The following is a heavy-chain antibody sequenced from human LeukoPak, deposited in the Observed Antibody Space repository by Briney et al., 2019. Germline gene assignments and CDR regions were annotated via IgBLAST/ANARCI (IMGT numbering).Heavy chain of an antibody. V-gene: IGHV3-30*03. J-gene: IGHJ4*02. CDR3: ASPYDSSGYYSSRFDY. Sequence: GGSLRLSCAASGFTFSSYGMHWVRQAPGKGLEWVAVISYDGSKKYYADSVKGRFTISRDNSKNSLYLQMNSLRAEDTAVYYCASPYDSSGYYSSRFDYWGQGTLVTVSS. CDR2: ISYDGSKK. D-gene: IGHD3-22*01. CDR1: GFTFSSYG.